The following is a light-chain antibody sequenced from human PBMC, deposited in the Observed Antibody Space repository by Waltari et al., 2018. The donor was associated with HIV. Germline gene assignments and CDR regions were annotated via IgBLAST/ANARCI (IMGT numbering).Light chain of an antibody. CDR2: KDI. J-gene: IGLJ1*01. Sequence: SYDLTQTPSVSVSPGQTARINCSSGALPKKYSSWYRQKAGQAPMLLIYKDIERPPGIPGLFSGSSSDHTATLTISETQTVDEADYYCQTWDNNFYVFGTGTKVTVL. V-gene: IGLV3-25*02. CDR1: ALPKKY. CDR3: QTWDNNFYV.